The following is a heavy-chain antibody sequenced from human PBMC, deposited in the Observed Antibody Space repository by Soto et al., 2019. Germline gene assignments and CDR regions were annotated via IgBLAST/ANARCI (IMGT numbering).Heavy chain of an antibody. V-gene: IGHV3-30-3*01. Sequence: QVQLVESGGGVVQPGRSLRLSCAASGFTFSSYAMHWVRQAPGKGLEWVAVISYDGSNKYYADSVKGRFTISRENSKNTLYLQMNSLRDEAPAVYYCARVGPGYWGQGTLVTVSS. CDR2: ISYDGSNK. J-gene: IGHJ4*02. CDR1: GFTFSSYA. CDR3: ARVGPGY.